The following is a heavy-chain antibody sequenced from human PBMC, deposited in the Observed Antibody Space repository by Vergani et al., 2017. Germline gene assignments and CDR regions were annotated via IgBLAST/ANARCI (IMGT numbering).Heavy chain of an antibody. CDR3: ASNPGYYDFWSGYYPNWFDP. V-gene: IGHV3-11*01. J-gene: IGHJ5*02. D-gene: IGHD3-3*01. CDR2: ISSSCCTI. Sequence: QVQLVESGGGLVKPGGSLRLPCAASGFTFSDYYMSWIRQAPGKGLEWVSYISSSCCTIYYADSVKGRFTISRDNAKNSLYLQMNSLRAADTAVYYCASNPGYYDFWSGYYPNWFDPWGQGTLVTASS. CDR1: GFTFSDYY.